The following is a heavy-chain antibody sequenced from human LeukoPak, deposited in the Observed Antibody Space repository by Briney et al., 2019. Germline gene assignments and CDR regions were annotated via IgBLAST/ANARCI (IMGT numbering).Heavy chain of an antibody. Sequence: GGSLRLSCTVSGFTLSSYEMSWIRQAPGKGLEWVSSIDYDGGSGHYADSVKGRFTISRDNSNNTLFLHLNSLRGEDTAVYYCAKEEGATLDYWGQGTLVTVSS. CDR3: AKEEGATLDY. CDR2: IDYDGGSG. J-gene: IGHJ4*02. V-gene: IGHV3-23*01. CDR1: GFTLSSYE. D-gene: IGHD1-26*01.